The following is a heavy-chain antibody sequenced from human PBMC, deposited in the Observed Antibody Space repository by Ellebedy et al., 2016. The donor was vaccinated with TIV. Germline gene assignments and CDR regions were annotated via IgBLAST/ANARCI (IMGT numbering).Heavy chain of an antibody. CDR1: GFTFSSYA. CDR3: ARVVVGATAIDY. D-gene: IGHD1-26*01. J-gene: IGHJ4*02. Sequence: GESLKISXAASGFTFSSYAMHWVRQAPGKGLEWVAVISYDGSNKYYADSVKGRFTISRDNSKNTLYLQMNSLRAEDTAVYYCARVVVGATAIDYWGQGTLVTVSS. CDR2: ISYDGSNK. V-gene: IGHV3-30-3*01.